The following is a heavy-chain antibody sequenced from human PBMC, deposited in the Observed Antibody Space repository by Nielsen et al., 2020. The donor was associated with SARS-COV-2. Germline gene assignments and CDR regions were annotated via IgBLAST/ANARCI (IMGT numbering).Heavy chain of an antibody. CDR2: IYGDNSI. CDR1: GFTVSSNY. J-gene: IGHJ4*02. CDR3: ARGPYSGSYGVFDY. D-gene: IGHD1-26*01. Sequence: GESLKISCAASGFTVSSNYMSWVRQAPGKGLEWVSVIYGDNSIYYADSVKGRFTISRDNSKNTPYLQMNSLRAEDTAVYYCARGPYSGSYGVFDYWGQGTLVTVSS. V-gene: IGHV3-66*01.